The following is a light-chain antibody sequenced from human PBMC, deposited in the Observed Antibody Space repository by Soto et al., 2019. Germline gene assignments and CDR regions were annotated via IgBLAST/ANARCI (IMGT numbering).Light chain of an antibody. J-gene: IGKJ1*01. V-gene: IGKV1-5*01. CDR3: QHYISYSLWT. Sequence: DIQMTQSPSTLSAAVGGRFTMTCRASQSISRWLAWYQQKPGKAPKLLIHDASSLESGVPSRFSGSGSGTEFTLTINSLQPDDFATYYCQHYISYSLWTFGQGTKVDIK. CDR1: QSISRW. CDR2: DAS.